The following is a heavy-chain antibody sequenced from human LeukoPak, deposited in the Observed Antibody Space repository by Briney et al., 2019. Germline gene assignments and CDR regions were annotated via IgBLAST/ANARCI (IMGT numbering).Heavy chain of an antibody. CDR3: ARVNRETGTLD. V-gene: IGHV4-4*07. Sequence: SETLSLTCTVSGGSINSYYWSWIRQPAGKGLEWIGRIYSSGSTNYNPSLKSRVTMSVDTSKNQFSLKLSSVTAADTAVYYCARVNRETGTLDWGQGTLVTVSS. CDR2: IYSSGST. CDR1: GGSINSYY. D-gene: IGHD1-1*01. J-gene: IGHJ4*02.